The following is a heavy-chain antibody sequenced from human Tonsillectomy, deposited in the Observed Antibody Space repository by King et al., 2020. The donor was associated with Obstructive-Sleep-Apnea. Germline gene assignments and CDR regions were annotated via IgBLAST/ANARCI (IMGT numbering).Heavy chain of an antibody. CDR2: IKTDGSAA. CDR3: ARPAQWFGDNFFDP. D-gene: IGHD3-10*01. CDR1: GFTFSDYW. J-gene: IGHJ5*02. V-gene: IGHV3-74*03. Sequence: VQLVESGGGLVQPGGSLRLSCAASGFTFSDYWMHWFRQTPGKGLEWVSRIKTDGSAAQYADSVRGRFTISRDNAKRTVYLQMNSLRAEDTAVYYCARPAQWFGDNFFDPWGQGTLVTVSS.